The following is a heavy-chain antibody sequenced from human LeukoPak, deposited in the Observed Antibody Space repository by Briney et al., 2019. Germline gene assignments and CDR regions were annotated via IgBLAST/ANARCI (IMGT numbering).Heavy chain of an antibody. CDR3: ARDHHDSRGYYFVDY. J-gene: IGHJ4*02. V-gene: IGHV3-33*01. CDR1: GFTFTSYG. CDR2: IWYDGSNK. D-gene: IGHD3-22*01. Sequence: GGSLRLSCAASGFTFTSYGMHWVRQAPGKGLEWVAVIWYDGSNKYYADSVKGRFTISRDNAKNSLYLQMNSLRADDTAVYYCARDHHDSRGYYFVDYWGQGTLVTVSS.